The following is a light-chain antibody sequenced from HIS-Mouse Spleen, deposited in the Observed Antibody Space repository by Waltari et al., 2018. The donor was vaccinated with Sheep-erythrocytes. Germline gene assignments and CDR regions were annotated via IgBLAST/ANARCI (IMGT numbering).Light chain of an antibody. CDR1: SSDVGGYNY. J-gene: IGLJ1*01. V-gene: IGLV2-14*03. CDR3: SSYTSSSTLV. Sequence: QSALTQPASVSGAPGQSITISCTGTSSDVGGYNYVYWYQQHPGKAPKLMIYDVSNRPSGVSNRFSGSKSGNTASRTISGLQAEDEADYYCSSYTSSSTLVFGTGTKVTVL. CDR2: DVS.